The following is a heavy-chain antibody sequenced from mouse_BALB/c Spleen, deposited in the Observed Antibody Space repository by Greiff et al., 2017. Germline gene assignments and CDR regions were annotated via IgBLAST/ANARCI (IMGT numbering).Heavy chain of an antibody. V-gene: IGHV5-6-5*01. CDR2: ISSGGST. CDR1: GFTFSSYA. CDR3: ARADYRDDSAWFAY. J-gene: IGHJ3*01. D-gene: IGHD2-14*01. Sequence: EVKLVESGGGLVKPGGSLKFSCAASGFTFSSYAMSWVRQTPEKRLEWVASISSGGSTYYPDSVKGRFTISRDNARNSLYLQMSSLRSEDTAMYYCARADYRDDSAWFAYWGQGTLVTVSA.